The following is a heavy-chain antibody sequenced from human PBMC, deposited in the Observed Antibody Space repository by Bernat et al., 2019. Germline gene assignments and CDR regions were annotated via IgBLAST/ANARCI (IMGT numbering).Heavy chain of an antibody. CDR1: GGSFSGYY. J-gene: IGHJ4*02. V-gene: IGHV4-34*01. CDR2: INHSGST. CDR3: ALEWGYCSGGSCPSYFDY. D-gene: IGHD2-15*01. Sequence: QVQLQQLGAGLLKPSETLSLTCAVYGGSFSGYYWSWIRQPPGKGLEWIREINHSGSTNYNPSLKSRITIAVDTSQNKFSLKLSCVTAADTTVYYCALEWGYCSGGSCPSYFDYWGQGTLVTVSS.